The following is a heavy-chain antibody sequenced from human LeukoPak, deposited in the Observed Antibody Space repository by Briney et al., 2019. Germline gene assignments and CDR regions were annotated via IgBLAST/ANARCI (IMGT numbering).Heavy chain of an antibody. CDR3: AADRNNRSWHYY. Sequence: PSETLSLTCTVSGGSISSYYWSWIRQPPGKGPEWIGYSDKSGSTNYNPSLKSRVTISVDTSTNQFSLRLSSVTAADTAVYYCAADRNNRSWHYYWGQGILVTVSS. D-gene: IGHD2/OR15-2a*01. CDR1: GGSISSYY. V-gene: IGHV4-59*08. CDR2: SDKSGST. J-gene: IGHJ4*02.